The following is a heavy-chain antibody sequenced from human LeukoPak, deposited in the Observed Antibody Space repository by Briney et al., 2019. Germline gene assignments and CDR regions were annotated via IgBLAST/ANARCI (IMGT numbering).Heavy chain of an antibody. V-gene: IGHV3-74*01. CDR2: INSDGSST. CDR3: ARAYGSGTYGAFDI. J-gene: IGHJ3*02. D-gene: IGHD3-10*01. CDR1: GFTFSSHW. Sequence: GGSLRLSCAASGFTFSSHWMHWVRQDPGKGLVWVSRINSDGSSTGSADSVKGRFTISRDNAKNTLYLQMSSLRGEDTAVYYCARAYGSGTYGAFDIWGQGTKVTVSS.